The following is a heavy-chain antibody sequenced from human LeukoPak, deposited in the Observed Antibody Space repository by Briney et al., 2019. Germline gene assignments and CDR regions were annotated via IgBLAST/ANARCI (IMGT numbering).Heavy chain of an antibody. Sequence: PGGSLRLSCAASGFSFSTYAMSWLRQAPGKGLEWVSAISGSGGSTYYADSVKGRFTISRDNSKNTLYLQMNSLSADDTPVYYCAKEWGVDFGLRYWGQGTLVTVSS. CDR2: ISGSGGST. CDR3: AKEWGVDFGLRY. CDR1: GFSFSTYA. J-gene: IGHJ4*02. V-gene: IGHV3-23*01. D-gene: IGHD4-17*01.